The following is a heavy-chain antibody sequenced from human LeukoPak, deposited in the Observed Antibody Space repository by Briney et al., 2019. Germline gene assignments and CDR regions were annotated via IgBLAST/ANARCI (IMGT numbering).Heavy chain of an antibody. CDR2: IYYSGST. CDR1: GGSISSSSYY. V-gene: IGHV4-39*01. J-gene: IGHJ4*02. D-gene: IGHD4-11*01. Sequence: ASETLSLTCTVSGGSISSSSYYWGWIRQPPGKGLEWIASIYYSGSTYYNPSLKSRVTISVDTSRNQFSLKLNSVTAADTAVYYCVGNLPYSNYCNYWGQGTLVTVSS. CDR3: VGNLPYSNYCNY.